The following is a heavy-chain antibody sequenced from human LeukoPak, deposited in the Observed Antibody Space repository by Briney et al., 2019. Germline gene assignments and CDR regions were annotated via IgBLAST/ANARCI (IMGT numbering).Heavy chain of an antibody. Sequence: EPGGSLRLSCAVSGFSFSAYAMNWVRQAPGKGLEWVSYISIGSSTGTSTMYYADSVKGRFTISRDNAKNSLYLQLNSLRAEDTAVYYCARSHVGDDWDFDLWGRGTLVTVSS. V-gene: IGHV3-48*04. CDR3: ARSHVGDDWDFDL. J-gene: IGHJ2*01. CDR1: GFSFSAYA. CDR2: ISIGSSTGTSTM. D-gene: IGHD1-26*01.